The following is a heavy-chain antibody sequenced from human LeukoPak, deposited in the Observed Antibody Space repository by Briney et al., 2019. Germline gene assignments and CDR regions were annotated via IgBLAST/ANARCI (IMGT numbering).Heavy chain of an antibody. V-gene: IGHV1-3*01. Sequence: ASVKVSCKASGGTFSSYAISWVRQAPGQRLEWMGWINAGRGNTKYSQKFQGRVTITRDTSATTAYMELSSLRSEDTAVYYCARSYYDILTGNPKNNWFDSWGQGTLVTVSS. D-gene: IGHD3-9*01. CDR3: ARSYYDILTGNPKNNWFDS. CDR2: INAGRGNT. J-gene: IGHJ5*01. CDR1: GGTFSSYA.